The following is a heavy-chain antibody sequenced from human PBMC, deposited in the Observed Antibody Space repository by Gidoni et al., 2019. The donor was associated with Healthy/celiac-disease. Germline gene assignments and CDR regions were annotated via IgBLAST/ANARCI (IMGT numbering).Heavy chain of an antibody. CDR3: ARGANYYDSSGFGY. J-gene: IGHJ4*02. D-gene: IGHD3-22*01. CDR2: IGTAGDT. Sequence: EVHLVDPGGGLVQPGGSLRLSCAPAGLTFSSYDMHWVRQASGKGLEWVSAIGTAGDTYYPGSVKGRFTISRENAKNSLYLQMNSLRAGDTAVYYCARGANYYDSSGFGYWGQGTLVTVSS. CDR1: GLTFSSYD. V-gene: IGHV3-13*01.